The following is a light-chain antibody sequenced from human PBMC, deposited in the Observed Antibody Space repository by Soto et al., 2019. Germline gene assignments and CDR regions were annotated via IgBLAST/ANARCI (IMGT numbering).Light chain of an antibody. CDR2: GAS. CDR1: QSVSSNY. Sequence: PGARAPLSCMASQSVSSNYLAWYQHKPGQAPRLLIYGASNRATGIPDRFSGSGSGTDFTLTISRLEPEDFAVYYCQQYGSSGTFGQGTKVDIK. V-gene: IGKV3-20*01. CDR3: QQYGSSGT. J-gene: IGKJ1*01.